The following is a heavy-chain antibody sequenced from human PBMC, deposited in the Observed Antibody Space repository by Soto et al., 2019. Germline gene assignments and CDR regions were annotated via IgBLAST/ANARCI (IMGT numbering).Heavy chain of an antibody. CDR3: ASQSGFGSPLGFEP. V-gene: IGHV3-74*01. Sequence: EVQLVESGGGLVQPGGSLRLSCAASGVIFSTYWMHWVRQAPGKGLVWVSRINSDGSSLSNADSVKGRCTIPRDNAKNALYLQMNILRAEDTAVYYCASQSGFGSPLGFEPWGQGTLVTVPS. J-gene: IGHJ5*02. CDR1: GVIFSTYW. D-gene: IGHD3-3*01. CDR2: INSDGSSL.